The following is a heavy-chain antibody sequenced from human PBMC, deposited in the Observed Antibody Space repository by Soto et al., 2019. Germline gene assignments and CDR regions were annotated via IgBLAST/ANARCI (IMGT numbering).Heavy chain of an antibody. CDR3: AGEVGIAASHDYYYGMDV. V-gene: IGHV4-59*01. CDR2: IYYSGST. J-gene: IGHJ6*02. Sequence: ETLSLTVTVAGGCISSYYWSWLRQLPGKGLEWIGYIYYSGSTNYTHSLKSRATISVDTSKNQLSLKLSSVTAADTAVYYCAGEVGIAASHDYYYGMDVWGQGTTVTVSS. D-gene: IGHD6-13*01. CDR1: GGCISSYY.